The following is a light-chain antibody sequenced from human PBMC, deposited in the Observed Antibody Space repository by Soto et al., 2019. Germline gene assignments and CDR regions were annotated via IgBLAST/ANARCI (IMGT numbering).Light chain of an antibody. J-gene: IGKJ4*01. CDR3: QQYESSPIT. CDR1: QTVTGTF. Sequence: EIVLTQSPGILSLSPGERATLSCRASQTVTGTFLVWFQQKPGQAPRLLMYGASRRATGTPDRFSGSGSGTDFTLTISRLEPEDFAVYYCQQYESSPITFGGGTKVDIK. CDR2: GAS. V-gene: IGKV3-20*01.